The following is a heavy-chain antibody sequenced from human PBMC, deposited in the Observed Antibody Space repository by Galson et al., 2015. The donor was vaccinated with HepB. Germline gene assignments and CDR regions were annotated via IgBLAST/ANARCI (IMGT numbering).Heavy chain of an antibody. Sequence: PALVKPTQTLTLTCTFSGFSLSTTGVGVGWIRQPPGQALEWLALIYWDDDDRYSPSLKSRLTITKDTSKNQVVLTMTNMDPVDTATYYCAHRLHSDNSGYYAFDMWGQGAMVTVSS. CDR3: AHRLHSDNSGYYAFDM. CDR1: GFSLSTTGVG. D-gene: IGHD3-22*01. CDR2: IYWDDDD. V-gene: IGHV2-5*02. J-gene: IGHJ3*02.